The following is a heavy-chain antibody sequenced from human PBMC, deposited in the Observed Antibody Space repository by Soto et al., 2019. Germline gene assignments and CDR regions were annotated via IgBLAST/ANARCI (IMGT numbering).Heavy chain of an antibody. CDR1: GGSVSSHH. V-gene: IGHV4-59*08. Sequence: QVQLQESGPGLVKPSETLSLTCTASGGSVSSHHWTWSRQPPGKGLEWMGDYSDSTSYSPSLKSRVAISAAPSKTQFSLKLSSVTATDTAVYYCATYRRGEGGRGYWGQGTLVSVSS. CDR3: ATYRRGEGGRGY. J-gene: IGHJ4*02. D-gene: IGHD3-16*01. CDR2: DYSDST.